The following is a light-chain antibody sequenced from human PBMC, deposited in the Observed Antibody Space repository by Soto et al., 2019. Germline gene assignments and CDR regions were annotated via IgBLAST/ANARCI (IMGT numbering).Light chain of an antibody. CDR3: QQYNKWPLT. CDR1: QSVNNN. Sequence: EIVMTQSPVTLSVSPGERATLSCTASQSVNNNVAWYQQKPGHTPRLLIYSASIGATGTPARFSGSGSGSDSTLTFSSLNSEDFAVYYCQQYNKWPLTFGPGT. J-gene: IGKJ3*01. CDR2: SAS. V-gene: IGKV3-15*01.